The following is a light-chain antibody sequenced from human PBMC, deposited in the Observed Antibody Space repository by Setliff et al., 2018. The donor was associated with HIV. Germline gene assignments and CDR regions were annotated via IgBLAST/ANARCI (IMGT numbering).Light chain of an antibody. V-gene: IGLV1-44*01. CDR1: SPNVGDNA. J-gene: IGLJ1*01. CDR2: STY. Sequence: QSVLTQPPSASGAPGQRVTISCSGSSPNVGDNAVSWYQQLPGTAPKLLIYSTYLRPSGVPARFSGSKSGTSASLAISGLQSEDEADYYCASWDDSLNGYVFGTGTKVTV. CDR3: ASWDDSLNGYV.